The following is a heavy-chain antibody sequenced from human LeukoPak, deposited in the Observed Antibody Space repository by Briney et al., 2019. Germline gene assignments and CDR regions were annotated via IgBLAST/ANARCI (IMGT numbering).Heavy chain of an antibody. CDR1: GDSFSSVTDY. Sequence: SETLSLTCTVSGDSFSSVTDYWAWIRQPPGKGLEWIASGDYSGGTYYNPSLESRVAISADMSKNQFSLKLTSVTGADTAVYYCAREALEYSSSSSRAFDIWGQGTMVTVSS. J-gene: IGHJ3*02. D-gene: IGHD6-6*01. CDR3: AREALEYSSSSSRAFDI. V-gene: IGHV4-39*07. CDR2: GDYSGGT.